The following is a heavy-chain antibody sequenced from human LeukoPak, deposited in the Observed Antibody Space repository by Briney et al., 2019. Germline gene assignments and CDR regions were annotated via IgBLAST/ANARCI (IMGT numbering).Heavy chain of an antibody. CDR1: GYTFISYG. J-gene: IGHJ4*02. CDR2: INAYNGDT. D-gene: IGHD2-2*01. V-gene: IGHV1-18*01. CDR3: AREGYCTDTNCYVNVVSFDY. Sequence: ASVKVSCKAAGYTFISYGISWVRQAPGQGLEWMGWINAYNGDTNYAPNLQGRVTMTTDTSSSTAYMEMRSLRSDDTAVYYCAREGYCTDTNCYVNVVSFDYWGQGAVVTVSS.